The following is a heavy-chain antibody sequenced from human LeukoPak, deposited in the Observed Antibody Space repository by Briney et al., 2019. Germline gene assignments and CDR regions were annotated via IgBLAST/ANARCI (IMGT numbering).Heavy chain of an antibody. CDR2: INPNSGGT. V-gene: IGHV1-2*02. CDR1: GYTFTGYY. Sequence: ASVKVSCKASGYTFTGYYMHWVRQAPGQGLEWMGWINPNSGGTNYAQKFQGRVTMTRDTSISTAYMELSRLRSDDTAVYYCARLCIVVVPAAPDAFDIWGQGTMVTVSS. J-gene: IGHJ3*02. D-gene: IGHD2-2*01. CDR3: ARLCIVVVPAAPDAFDI.